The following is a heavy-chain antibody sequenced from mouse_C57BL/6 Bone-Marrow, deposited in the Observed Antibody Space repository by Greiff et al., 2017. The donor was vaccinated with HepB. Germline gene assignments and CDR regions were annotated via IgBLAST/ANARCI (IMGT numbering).Heavy chain of an antibody. Sequence: DVKLVESGGGLVQPGGSLKLSCAASGFTFSDYGMAWVRQAPRKGPEWVAVISNLAYSIYYADTVTGRFTISRENAKNTLYLEMSSLRSEDTAMYYCARHGGWFDYWGQGTTLTVSS. CDR1: GFTFSDYG. CDR2: ISNLAYSI. V-gene: IGHV5-15*01. CDR3: ARHGGWFDY. J-gene: IGHJ2*01. D-gene: IGHD3-3*01.